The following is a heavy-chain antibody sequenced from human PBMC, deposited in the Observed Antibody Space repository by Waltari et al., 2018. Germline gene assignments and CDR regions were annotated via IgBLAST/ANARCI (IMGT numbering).Heavy chain of an antibody. CDR2: IRNDDNRE. D-gene: IGHD7-27*01. CDR3: VRVNWGPDY. Sequence: QVQLVESGGGLVKPEGSLRLSCAASGFDPRDFPMSWVRHTPGKGLEWISYIRNDDNREYYADSVKGRFTISRDNAKNSLYLQMNSLRVEDTAVYYCVRVNWGPDYWGQGTLVTVSA. CDR1: GFDPRDFP. V-gene: IGHV3-11*01. J-gene: IGHJ4*02.